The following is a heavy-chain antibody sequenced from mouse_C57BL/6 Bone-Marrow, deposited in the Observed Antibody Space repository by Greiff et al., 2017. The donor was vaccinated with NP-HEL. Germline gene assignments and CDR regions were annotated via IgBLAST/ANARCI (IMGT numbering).Heavy chain of an antibody. D-gene: IGHD2-3*01. CDR1: GYTFTSYW. J-gene: IGHJ2*01. CDR2: IYPGSGST. CDR3: ARSGGGYYPDY. Sequence: VQLVESGAELVKPGASVKMSCKASGYTFTSYWITWVKQRPGQGLEWIGDIYPGSGSTNYNEKFKSKATLTVDTSSSTAYMQLSSLTSEDSAVYYCARSGGGYYPDYWGQGTTLTVSS. V-gene: IGHV1-55*01.